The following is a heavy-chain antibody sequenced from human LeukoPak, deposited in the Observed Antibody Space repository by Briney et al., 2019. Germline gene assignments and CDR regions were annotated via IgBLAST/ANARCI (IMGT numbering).Heavy chain of an antibody. CDR3: ARLRVVVTPHFDY. J-gene: IGHJ4*02. V-gene: IGHV4-39*07. Sequence: SETLSLTCTVSGGSISSSSYYWGWIRQPPGKGLEWIGSIYYSGSTYYNPSLKSRVTISVDTSKNQFSLKLSSVTAADTAVYYCARLRVVVTPHFDYWGQGTLVTVSS. CDR1: GGSISSSSYY. CDR2: IYYSGST. D-gene: IGHD2-21*02.